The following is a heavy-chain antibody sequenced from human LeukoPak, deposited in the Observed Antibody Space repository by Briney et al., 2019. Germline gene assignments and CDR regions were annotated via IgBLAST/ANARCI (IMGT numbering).Heavy chain of an antibody. Sequence: PSETLSLSCTVSGGSISSSSYYWGWIRQPPGKGLEWIGSIYYSGSTYYNPSLKSRVTISVDTSKNQFSLKLSSVTAADTAVYYCARDVPYYYDSSGSHFDYWGQGTLVTVSS. J-gene: IGHJ4*02. CDR1: GGSISSSSYY. CDR2: IYYSGST. V-gene: IGHV4-39*07. D-gene: IGHD3-22*01. CDR3: ARDVPYYYDSSGSHFDY.